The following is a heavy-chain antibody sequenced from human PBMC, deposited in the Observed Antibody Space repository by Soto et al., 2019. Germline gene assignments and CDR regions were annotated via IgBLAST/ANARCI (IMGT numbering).Heavy chain of an antibody. Sequence: PGGSLRLSCAASGFTFDTYDMHWVRQAPGKGLEWVAVISYDGSNEYYPDSAKGRFTISRDNSKNTLYLQMNSLRAEDTALYYCAKRAYKVILKAAFDYWGQGTLVTVSS. V-gene: IGHV3-30*18. J-gene: IGHJ4*02. CDR3: AKRAYKVILKAAFDY. CDR1: GFTFDTYD. CDR2: ISYDGSNE. D-gene: IGHD1-20*01.